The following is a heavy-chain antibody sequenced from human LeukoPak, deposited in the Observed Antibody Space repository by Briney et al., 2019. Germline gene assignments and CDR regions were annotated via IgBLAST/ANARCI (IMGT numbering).Heavy chain of an antibody. Sequence: GGSLRPSCAASGFTFDDYAMHWVRQAPGKGLEWVSGISWNSGSIGYADSVKGRFTISRDNAKNSLYLQMNSLRAEDTALYYCARVKGSGYRNSIDYWGQGTLVTVSS. CDR1: GFTFDDYA. CDR3: ARVKGSGYRNSIDY. V-gene: IGHV3-9*01. J-gene: IGHJ4*02. CDR2: ISWNSGSI. D-gene: IGHD3-3*01.